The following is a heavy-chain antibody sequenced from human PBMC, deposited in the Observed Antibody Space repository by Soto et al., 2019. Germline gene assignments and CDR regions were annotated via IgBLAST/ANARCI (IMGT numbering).Heavy chain of an antibody. CDR2: INHSGST. J-gene: IGHJ6*02. Sequence: SETLSLTCAVYGGSFSGYYWSWIRQPPGKGLEWIGEINHSGSTNYNPSLQSRVTISVDTSKNQFSLKLSSVTAADTAVYYCARGLVRLRGPYYYYGMDVWGQGTTVTVSS. D-gene: IGHD2-15*01. V-gene: IGHV4-34*01. CDR3: ARGLVRLRGPYYYYGMDV. CDR1: GGSFSGYY.